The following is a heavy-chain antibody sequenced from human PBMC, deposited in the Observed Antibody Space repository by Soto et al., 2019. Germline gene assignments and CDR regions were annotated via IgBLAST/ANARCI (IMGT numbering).Heavy chain of an antibody. CDR1: GGTFSSYA. CDR3: ASLGRRCSGGSCYSA. J-gene: IGHJ5*02. Sequence: QVQLVQSGAEVKKPGSSVKVSCKASGGTFSSYAISWVRQAPGQGLEWMGGIIPIFGTANYAQKFQGRVTIXGDSSXXTAYMELSSLRSEDTAVYYCASLGRRCSGGSCYSAWGQGTLVTVSS. V-gene: IGHV1-69*12. D-gene: IGHD2-15*01. CDR2: IIPIFGTA.